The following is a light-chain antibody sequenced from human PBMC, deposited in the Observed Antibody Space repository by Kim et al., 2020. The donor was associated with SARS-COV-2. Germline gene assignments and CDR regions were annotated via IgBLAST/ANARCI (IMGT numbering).Light chain of an antibody. V-gene: IGKV1-13*02. Sequence: SLSASVGDRVTITCRASQGISSALAWYQQKPGKAPKLLIYDASTLESGVPSRFSGSGSGTDFTLTITSLQPEDFATYYCQQFTRYTFVQGTKLEI. CDR1: QGISSA. J-gene: IGKJ2*01. CDR3: QQFTRYT. CDR2: DAS.